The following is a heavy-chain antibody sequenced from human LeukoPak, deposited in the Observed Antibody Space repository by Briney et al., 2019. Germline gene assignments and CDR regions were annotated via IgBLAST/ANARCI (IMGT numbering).Heavy chain of an antibody. V-gene: IGHV3-33*01. CDR2: ICSDASNT. CDR1: GFTFSSYG. D-gene: IGHD3-9*01. CDR3: ARTYNIRYFDT. J-gene: IGHJ4*02. Sequence: GGTLGLSCAASGFTFSSYGMHWVRQAPGKGLEWVAVICSDASNTYYVASVKGRFTISRDNSKNTLYLQMNSLRVEDTAVYYCARTYNIRYFDTWGQGTLVTVSS.